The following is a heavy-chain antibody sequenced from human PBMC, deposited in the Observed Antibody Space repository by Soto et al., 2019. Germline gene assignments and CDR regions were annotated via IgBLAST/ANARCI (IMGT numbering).Heavy chain of an antibody. CDR1: GGSISSGDYY. CDR3: ARVRYCSGGSCYPRFDP. Sequence: PSETLSLTCTVSGGSISSGDYYWSWIRQPPGKGLEWIGYIYYSGSTHYNPSLKSRVTISVDTSKNQFSLKLSSVTAADTAVYYCARVRYCSGGSCYPRFDPWGQGTLVTVSS. J-gene: IGHJ5*02. D-gene: IGHD2-15*01. CDR2: IYYSGST. V-gene: IGHV4-30-4*01.